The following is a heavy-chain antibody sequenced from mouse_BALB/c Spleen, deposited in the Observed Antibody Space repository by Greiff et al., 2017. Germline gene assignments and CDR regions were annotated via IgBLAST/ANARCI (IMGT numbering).Heavy chain of an antibody. Sequence: DVKLVESGPDLVKPSQSLSLTCTVTGYSITGGYSWHWIRQFPGNKLEWMGYIHYSGSTNYNPSLKSRISITRDTSKNQFFLQLNSVTTEDTATYYCARSPYYGNYLAYWGQGTLVTVSA. CDR2: IHYSGST. V-gene: IGHV3-1*02. J-gene: IGHJ3*01. D-gene: IGHD2-10*01. CDR3: ARSPYYGNYLAY. CDR1: GYSITGGYS.